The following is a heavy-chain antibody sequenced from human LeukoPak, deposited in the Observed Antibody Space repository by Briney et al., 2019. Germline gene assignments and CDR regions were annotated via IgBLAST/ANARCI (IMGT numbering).Heavy chain of an antibody. D-gene: IGHD3-10*01. V-gene: IGHV4-39*01. CDR3: ARHPEDYYAAGSYYIDS. J-gene: IGHJ4*02. CDR1: GGSISSSSYY. Sequence: SETLSLTSTVSGGSISSSSYYWGWIRQPPGKGLGWVGCIYYSGTTYYHPSRNSLTTISVDTSNNQYSLNLSSVTAADTALYYCARHPEDYYAAGSYYIDSWGKGTLVTVS. CDR2: IYYSGTT.